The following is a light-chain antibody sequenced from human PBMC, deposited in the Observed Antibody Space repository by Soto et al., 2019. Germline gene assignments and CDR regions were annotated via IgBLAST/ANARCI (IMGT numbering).Light chain of an antibody. Sequence: QSSLTQPASVSGSPGQLITISCTGTSSDVGAFNFVSWYQQHPGKAPKLMIYYVRHRPSGVSDRFSGSKSGNTASLTIYGLQAEDEADYYCTSHTTPSPPVLFGGGTKLTVL. V-gene: IGLV2-14*03. CDR1: SSDVGAFNF. CDR3: TSHTTPSPPVL. J-gene: IGLJ2*01. CDR2: YVR.